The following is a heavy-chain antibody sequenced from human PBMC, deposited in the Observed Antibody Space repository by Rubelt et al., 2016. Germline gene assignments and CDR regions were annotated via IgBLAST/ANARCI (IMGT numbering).Heavy chain of an antibody. D-gene: IGHD3-10*01. CDR3: AKTVGEYYYYYGMDV. V-gene: IGHV3-23*04. CDR2: IRGSGGRP. Sequence: EVQLVESGGGLVQPGGSLRLSCAASGFTLSSYWMHWVRQAPGKGLVWVSAIRGSGGRPDYADSVKGRFTISRDNSENTLALQMNSLRADDTAVYYCAKTVGEYYYYYGMDVWGQGTTVTVSS. J-gene: IGHJ6*02. CDR1: GFTLSSYW.